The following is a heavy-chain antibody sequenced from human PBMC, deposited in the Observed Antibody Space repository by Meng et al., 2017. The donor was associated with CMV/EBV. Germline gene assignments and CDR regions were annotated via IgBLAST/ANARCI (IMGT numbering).Heavy chain of an antibody. CDR1: GGNLRTYA. D-gene: IGHD3-10*01. CDR3: AAYPQTMVRGVALWGAFDY. CDR2: IIPISGTT. Sequence: VHVVQSGAEVKKPGAPVKVPYKTSGGNLRTYAINGCRQAPGQGLEWMGGIIPISGTTNYAQKFQGRVTITADLSTSTAYIELSSLRSEDTAVYYCAAYPQTMVRGVALWGAFDYWGQGTLVTVSS. J-gene: IGHJ4*02. V-gene: IGHV1-69*13.